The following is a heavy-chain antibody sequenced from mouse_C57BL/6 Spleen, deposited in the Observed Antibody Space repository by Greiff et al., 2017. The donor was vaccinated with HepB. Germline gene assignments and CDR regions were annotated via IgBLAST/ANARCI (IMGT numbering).Heavy chain of an antibody. CDR2: IDPNSGGT. V-gene: IGHV1-72*01. D-gene: IGHD1-1*01. Sequence: QVQLQQPGAELVKPGASVKLSCKASGYTFTSYWMHWVKQRPGRGLEWIGRIDPNSGGTKYNEKFKSKATLTVDKPSSPAYMQLSSLTSEDSAVYYCASPGSSYGYAMDYWGQGTSVTVSS. J-gene: IGHJ4*01. CDR3: ASPGSSYGYAMDY. CDR1: GYTFTSYW.